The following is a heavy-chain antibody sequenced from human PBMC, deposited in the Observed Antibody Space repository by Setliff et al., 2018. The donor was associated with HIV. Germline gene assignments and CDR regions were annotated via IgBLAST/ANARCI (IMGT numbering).Heavy chain of an antibody. J-gene: IGHJ6*03. V-gene: IGHV4-61*09. CDR3: ARRRPPPSGFYSKYYMDV. Sequence: PSETLSLTCTVSGVSIRSDVYYWSWIRQPAGKGLEWIGHIYTSGSTNYNPSLKSRVTMSVDTSKNQFSLKLSSVTAADTAVYYCARRRPPPSGFYSKYYMDVWGKGTTVTVSS. D-gene: IGHD3-3*01. CDR2: IYTSGST. CDR1: GVSIRSDVYY.